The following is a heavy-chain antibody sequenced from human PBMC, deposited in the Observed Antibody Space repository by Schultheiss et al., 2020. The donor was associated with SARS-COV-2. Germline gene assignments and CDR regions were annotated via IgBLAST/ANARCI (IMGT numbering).Heavy chain of an antibody. CDR2: INHSGST. D-gene: IGHD3-22*01. V-gene: IGHV4-34*01. Sequence: SQTLSLTCAVYGGSFSGYYWSWIRQPPGKGLEWIGEINHSGSTNYNPSLKSRVTISVDTSKNQFSLKLSSVTAADTAVYYCARLGGYYYDSSGYGRIDPWGQGALVTVSS. CDR3: ARLGGYYYDSSGYGRIDP. CDR1: GGSFSGYY. J-gene: IGHJ5*02.